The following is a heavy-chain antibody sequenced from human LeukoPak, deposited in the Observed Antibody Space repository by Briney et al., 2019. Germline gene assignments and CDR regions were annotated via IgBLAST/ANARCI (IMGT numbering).Heavy chain of an antibody. V-gene: IGHV4-39*01. CDR1: GGSISSSSYY. J-gene: IGHJ5*02. Sequence: SETLSLTCTVSGGSISSSSYYWGWIRQPPGKGLEWIGSIYYSGSTYYNPSLKSRVTISVDTSKNQFSLKLSSVTAADTAVYYCARHEWLVPDNWFDPWGQGTLVTVSS. CDR2: IYYSGST. CDR3: ARHEWLVPDNWFDP. D-gene: IGHD6-19*01.